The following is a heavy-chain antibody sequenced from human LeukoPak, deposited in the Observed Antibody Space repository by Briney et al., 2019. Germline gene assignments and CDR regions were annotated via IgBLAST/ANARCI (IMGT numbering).Heavy chain of an antibody. J-gene: IGHJ4*02. D-gene: IGHD6-19*01. CDR3: ARAVTGTSLVDF. Sequence: SETLSLTCTISGGSIGGDHWSWIRQAPGEGLEWIGYISYTGSTSYKPSLRSRVTISLNTPENQFSLRLTSVTAADTAVYYCARAVTGTSLVDFWGQGTLVAVPS. CDR1: GGSIGGDH. CDR2: ISYTGST. V-gene: IGHV4-59*08.